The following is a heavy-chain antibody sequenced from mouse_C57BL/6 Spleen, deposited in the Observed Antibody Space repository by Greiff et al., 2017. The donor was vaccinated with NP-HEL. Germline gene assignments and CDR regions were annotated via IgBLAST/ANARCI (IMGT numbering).Heavy chain of an antibody. J-gene: IGHJ1*03. Sequence: EVQLVESGGGLVKPGGSLKLSCAASGFTFSDYGMHWVRQAPEKGLEWVAYISSGSSTIYYADTVTGRFTISRDNAKNTLFLQKTSLRSEDTAMYYCARGYYWYFDVWGTGTTVTVSS. CDR1: GFTFSDYG. V-gene: IGHV5-17*01. CDR3: ARGYYWYFDV. CDR2: ISSGSSTI.